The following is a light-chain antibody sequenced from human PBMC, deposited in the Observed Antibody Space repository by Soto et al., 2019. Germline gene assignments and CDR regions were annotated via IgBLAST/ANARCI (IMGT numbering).Light chain of an antibody. Sequence: DIQMTQSPSTLSASVGDGVTITCRASQIIGSSLAWYQQKPGKAPKLLIYKATNLQSGVPSRFSGSGSGTDFSLTISSLQPEDSATYFCQQYNDFQYTFGPGTKLEI. J-gene: IGKJ2*01. CDR2: KAT. CDR3: QQYNDFQYT. V-gene: IGKV1-5*03. CDR1: QIIGSS.